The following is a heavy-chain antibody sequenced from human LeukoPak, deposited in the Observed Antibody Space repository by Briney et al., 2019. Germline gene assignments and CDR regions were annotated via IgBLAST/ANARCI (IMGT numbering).Heavy chain of an antibody. CDR2: IHYIGST. CDR3: ATSVYSSGWHPFFDY. CDR1: GGSINYNSNY. J-gene: IGHJ4*02. D-gene: IGHD6-19*01. Sequence: PSETLSLTCSVSGGSINYNSNYWGWIRQPPGKGLEWIGSIHYIGSTYFNLSLKSRVTVSVDTSTNHFSLKLTSVTAADTGVYYCATSVYSSGWHPFFDYWGQGAPVIVSS. V-gene: IGHV4-39*02.